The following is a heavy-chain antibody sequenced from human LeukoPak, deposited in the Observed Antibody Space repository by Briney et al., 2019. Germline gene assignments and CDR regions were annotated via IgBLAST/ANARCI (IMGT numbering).Heavy chain of an antibody. D-gene: IGHD3-22*01. CDR3: ARDLDSSGYSIDY. J-gene: IGHJ4*02. V-gene: IGHV1-2*02. Sequence: ASVKVSCKASGYTFTGYYMHWVRQAPGQGLEWMGWINPNSGGTNYAQKFQGRVTMTRDTSISTAYMELSRLRSDDTAVYYCARDLDSSGYSIDYWGQGTLVTVSS. CDR2: INPNSGGT. CDR1: GYTFTGYY.